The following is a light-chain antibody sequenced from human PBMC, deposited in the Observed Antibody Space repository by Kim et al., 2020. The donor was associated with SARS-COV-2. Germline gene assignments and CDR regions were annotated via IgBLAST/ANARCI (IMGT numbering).Light chain of an antibody. J-gene: IGLJ2*01. CDR2: ADK. Sequence: NFMLTQPHSVSESPGKTVTISCTRSSGSIATNYVQWYQQRPGSAPTTVIYADKERPSGVPDRFSGSIDSSSNSASLTISGLNAEDEADYYCQSYDSSDQIFGSGTQLTVL. V-gene: IGLV6-57*03. CDR3: QSYDSSDQI. CDR1: SGSIATNY.